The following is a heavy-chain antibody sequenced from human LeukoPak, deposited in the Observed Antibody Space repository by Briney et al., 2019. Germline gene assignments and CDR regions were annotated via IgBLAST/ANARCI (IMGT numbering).Heavy chain of an antibody. CDR1: GFTFSSYV. V-gene: IGHV3-23*01. CDR2: ISGSGDST. D-gene: IGHD4-17*01. Sequence: GGSLRLSCATSGFTFSSYVMSWVRQAPGKGLEWVSAISGSGDSTFYADSVKGRFTISRDNSKNTLYLQMNSLRAEDTAVYYCARDYGDYYFDYWGQGTLVTVSS. J-gene: IGHJ4*02. CDR3: ARDYGDYYFDY.